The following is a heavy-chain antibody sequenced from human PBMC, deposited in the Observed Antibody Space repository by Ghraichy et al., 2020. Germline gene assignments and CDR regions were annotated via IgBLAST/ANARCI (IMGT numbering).Heavy chain of an antibody. D-gene: IGHD2-15*01. J-gene: IGHJ4*01. CDR1: GFTFSSYG. Sequence: GGSLRLSCAASGFTFSSYGMHWVRQAPGKGLEWVAVISYDGSNKYYADSVKGRFTISRDNSKNTLYLQMNSLRAEDTAVYYCAKDETRPPATPYFDYWGRGTLVTVSS. CDR2: ISYDGSNK. CDR3: AKDETRPPATPYFDY. V-gene: IGHV3-30*18.